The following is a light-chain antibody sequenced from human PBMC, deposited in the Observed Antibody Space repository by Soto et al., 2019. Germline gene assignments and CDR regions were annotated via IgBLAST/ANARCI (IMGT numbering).Light chain of an antibody. J-gene: IGLJ2*01. CDR2: ATT. CDR1: TGAVTSGLS. CDR3: LLVYGGKHPV. V-gene: IGLV7-43*01. Sequence: QTVVTQEPSLTVSPGGTVTLTCATSTGAVTSGLSPNWFQQKPGQPPRALIYATTNKHSWTPARFSGSLIGGKAALTLSGVQPEDEADYYCLLVYGGKHPVFGGGTKLTVL.